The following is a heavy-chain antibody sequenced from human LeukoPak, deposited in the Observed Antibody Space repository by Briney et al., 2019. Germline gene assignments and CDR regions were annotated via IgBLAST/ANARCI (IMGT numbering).Heavy chain of an antibody. D-gene: IGHD5-24*01. Sequence: GASVKVSCEASGYTFTSYEINWVRQATGQGLEWMGWMNPNSGNTGYAQKLQGRVTITRNTYISTTYMELSSLRSEDTAVYYCAIRSSGRESDYWGQGTLVTVSS. CDR2: MNPNSGNT. J-gene: IGHJ4*02. CDR3: AIRSSGRESDY. V-gene: IGHV1-8*03. CDR1: GYTFTSYE.